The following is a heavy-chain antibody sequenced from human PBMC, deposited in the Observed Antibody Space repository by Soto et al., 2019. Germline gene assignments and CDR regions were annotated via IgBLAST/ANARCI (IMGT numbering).Heavy chain of an antibody. Sequence: ASVKVSCKASGYSFIGYYMHWVRQAPGQGLEWMGWINPKSGVTNYAQKFQGRVTMTRDTSITTAYMELSSLRSGDTAVYYCARGDVNWFDPWGQRTLLTVS. J-gene: IGHJ5*02. CDR3: ARGDVNWFDP. CDR2: INPKSGVT. CDR1: GYSFIGYY. V-gene: IGHV1-2*02. D-gene: IGHD2-21*02.